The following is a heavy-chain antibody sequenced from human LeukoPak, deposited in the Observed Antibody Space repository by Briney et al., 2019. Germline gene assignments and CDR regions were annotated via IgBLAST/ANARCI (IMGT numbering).Heavy chain of an antibody. CDR1: GFTFSSYG. Sequence: GGSLRLSCAASGFTFSSYGMHWVRQAPGKGLEWVAVIWYDGSNKYYADSVKGRFTISRDNSKNTLYLQMNSLRAEDTAVYYCARPRGSGKPYYYYYGMDVWGQGTTVTVSS. V-gene: IGHV3-33*01. J-gene: IGHJ6*02. CDR2: IWYDGSNK. D-gene: IGHD3-10*01. CDR3: ARPRGSGKPYYYYYGMDV.